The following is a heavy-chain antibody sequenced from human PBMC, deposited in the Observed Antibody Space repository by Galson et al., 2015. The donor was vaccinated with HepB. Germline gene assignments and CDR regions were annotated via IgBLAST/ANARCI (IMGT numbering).Heavy chain of an antibody. V-gene: IGHV3-30*18. CDR2: ISYDGSNK. J-gene: IGHJ4*02. Sequence: SLRLSCAASGFTFSSYGMHWVRQAPGKGLEWVAVISYDGSNKYYADSVKGRFTISRDNSKNTLYLQMNSLRAEDTAVYYCAKDQTSSGWYGRLGYWGQGTLVTVSS. CDR3: AKDQTSSGWYGRLGY. CDR1: GFTFSSYG. D-gene: IGHD6-19*01.